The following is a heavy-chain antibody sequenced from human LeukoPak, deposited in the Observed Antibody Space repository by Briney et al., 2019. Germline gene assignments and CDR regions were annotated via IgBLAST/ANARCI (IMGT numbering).Heavy chain of an antibody. CDR1: GFSFNEYA. Sequence: GGSLRLSCAAAGFSFNEYAMHWVRQAPGKGLEWVAVIWRDGSNKYHADSVKGRFTVSRDNPKNTLNLQMDSLRVEDTAVYYCARHGSGRKYFDPLDYWGQGTLVTASS. CDR3: ARHGSGRKYFDPLDY. D-gene: IGHD1-26*01. J-gene: IGHJ4*02. V-gene: IGHV3-33*08. CDR2: IWRDGSNK.